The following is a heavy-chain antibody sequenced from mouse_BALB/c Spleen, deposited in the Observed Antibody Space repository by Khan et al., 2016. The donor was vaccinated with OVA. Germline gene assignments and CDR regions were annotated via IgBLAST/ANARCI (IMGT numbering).Heavy chain of an antibody. J-gene: IGHJ4*01. CDR3: AKEVWSYYYTLEY. CDR2: IWGGGST. CDR1: GFSLSDYG. V-gene: IGHV2-6-5*01. Sequence: VQLEESGPGLVAPSQNLSITCTVSGFSLSDYGVSWIRQPPGKGLEWLGVIWGGGSTYYNSALKSRLSISKDNSKSQVFLKMNSLQRNDTAMFYCAKEVWSYYYTLEYWGQGTSVTVSS.